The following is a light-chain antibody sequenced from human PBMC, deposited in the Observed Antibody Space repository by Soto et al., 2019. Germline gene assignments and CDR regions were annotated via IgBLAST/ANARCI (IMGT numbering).Light chain of an antibody. V-gene: IGKV1-39*01. Sequence: DIQLTQSPSSLSASVGDTVSITCRATERICSNLCWYQQKPGKAPAHIIYTASTLKTGVPSRFSGSGYATDFTLTISGLQTEDVATYCCQQTFVIPQTFGQRTKVDVK. CDR3: QQTFVIPQT. J-gene: IGKJ1*01. CDR2: TAS. CDR1: ERICSN.